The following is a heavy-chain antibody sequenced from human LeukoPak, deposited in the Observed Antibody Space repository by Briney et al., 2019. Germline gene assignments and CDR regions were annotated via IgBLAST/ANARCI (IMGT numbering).Heavy chain of an antibody. CDR1: GFNVSTNY. Sequence: GGPLRLSCEASGFNVSTNYMSWVRQAPGKGLEWVSVIYSGGTTYYADAMQGRFTISRDISKNTVYLQLTSLRVEDTAVYYCARDPYSSGWYLYWGQGILVTVSS. V-gene: IGHV3-66*01. J-gene: IGHJ4*02. CDR2: IYSGGTT. D-gene: IGHD6-19*01. CDR3: ARDPYSSGWYLY.